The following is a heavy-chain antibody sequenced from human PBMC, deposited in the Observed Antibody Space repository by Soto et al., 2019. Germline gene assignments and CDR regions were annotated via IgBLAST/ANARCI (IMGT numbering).Heavy chain of an antibody. J-gene: IGHJ6*02. CDR1: GFTFSSYS. V-gene: IGHV3-21*01. Sequence: PGGSLRLSCAASGFTFSSYSMNWARQAPGKGLEWVSSISSSSSYIYYADSVKGRFTISRDNAKNSLYLQMNSLRAEDTAVYYCAREGSSLNYYYGMDVWGQGTTVTVSS. CDR3: AREGSSLNYYYGMDV. D-gene: IGHD6-6*01. CDR2: ISSSSSYI.